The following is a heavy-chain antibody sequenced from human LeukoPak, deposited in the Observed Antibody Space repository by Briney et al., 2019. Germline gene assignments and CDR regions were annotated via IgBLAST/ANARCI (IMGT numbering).Heavy chain of an antibody. J-gene: IGHJ4*02. Sequence: PGGSLRLSCAASGFTISSSQMHWVRQAPGKGLVWVSRILRHETYTNYADSVRGRFTISRDNSKNTLYLQMNSLRAEDTAVYYCARDRALGFGEPFDYWGQGTLVTVSS. CDR3: ARDRALGFGEPFDY. CDR2: ILRHETYT. D-gene: IGHD3-10*01. V-gene: IGHV3-74*01. CDR1: GFTISSSQ.